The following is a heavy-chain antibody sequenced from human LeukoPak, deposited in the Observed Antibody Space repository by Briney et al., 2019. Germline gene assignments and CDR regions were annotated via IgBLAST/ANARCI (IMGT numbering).Heavy chain of an antibody. CDR1: GFTFSDYY. CDR3: ASQYYYAMDV. V-gene: IGHV3-11*01. J-gene: IGHJ6*02. Sequence: GGSLRLSCAASGFTFSDYYMSWIRQAPGKGLEWVSHISDSGRTIYYADSVKGRFTISRDNAKNSLYLQMNSLRAKDTAVYYCASQYYYAMDVWGQGTTVTVSS. CDR2: ISDSGRTI.